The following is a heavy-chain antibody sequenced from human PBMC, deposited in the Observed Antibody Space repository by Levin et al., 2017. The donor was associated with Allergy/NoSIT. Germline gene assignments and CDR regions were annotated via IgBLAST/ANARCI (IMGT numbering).Heavy chain of an antibody. CDR3: ARVPVEIGFYDYYYGMDV. V-gene: IGHV3-7*01. CDR2: IKQDGSEK. D-gene: IGHD2/OR15-2a*01. Sequence: LPGGSLRLSCVASGFPFRTYRMTWVRQAPGKGLEWVANIKQDGSEKYYVDSVKGRFIISRDNTKNSLYLQMNSLRAEDTAVYYCARVPVEIGFYDYYYGMDVWGQGTAVTVSS. J-gene: IGHJ6*02. CDR1: GFPFRTYR.